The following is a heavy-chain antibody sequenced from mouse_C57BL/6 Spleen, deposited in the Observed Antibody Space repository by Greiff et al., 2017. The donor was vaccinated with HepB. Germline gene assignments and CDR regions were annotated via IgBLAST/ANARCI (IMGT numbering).Heavy chain of an antibody. CDR3: ARKHSSGPYYAMDY. CDR1: GYTFTSYW. J-gene: IGHJ4*01. Sequence: VQLVESGAELVKPGASVKLSCKASGYTFTSYWMQWVKQRPGQGLEWIGEIDPSDSYTNYNQKFKGKATLTVDTSSSTAYMQLSSLTSEDSAVYYCARKHSSGPYYAMDYWGQGTSVTVSS. D-gene: IGHD3-2*02. CDR2: IDPSDSYT. V-gene: IGHV1-50*01.